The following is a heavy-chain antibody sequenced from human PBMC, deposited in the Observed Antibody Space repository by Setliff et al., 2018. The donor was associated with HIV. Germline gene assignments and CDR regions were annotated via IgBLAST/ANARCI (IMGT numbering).Heavy chain of an antibody. CDR1: GGSLSGYY. Sequence: ETLSLTCAVYGGSLSGYYWRWIRQPPGKGLEWIGDVSHTGSTNYNPSLKSRITISADTPKNQFSLKVSSVTAADTAVYYCARWYTTGRGWFDPWGQGTLVTVSS. J-gene: IGHJ5*02. CDR3: ARWYTTGRGWFDP. CDR2: VSHTGST. D-gene: IGHD6-25*01. V-gene: IGHV4-34*01.